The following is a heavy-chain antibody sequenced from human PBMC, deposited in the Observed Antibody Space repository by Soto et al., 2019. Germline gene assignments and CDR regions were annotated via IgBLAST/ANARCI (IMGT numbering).Heavy chain of an antibody. CDR2: IYPGDSDT. CDR3: ARNDGYCTYGVFQMFYYYCGIDV. Sequence: RGESLKISCQGSGYSFTSYWIGWVRQMPGKGLEWMGIIYPGDSDTRYSPSFQGHVTISADKSISTAYLQWSSLKASDTVMYYCARNDGYCTYGVFQMFYYYCGIDVWGQGTTLSVS. J-gene: IGHJ6*02. D-gene: IGHD2-8*01. CDR1: GYSFTSYW. V-gene: IGHV5-51*01.